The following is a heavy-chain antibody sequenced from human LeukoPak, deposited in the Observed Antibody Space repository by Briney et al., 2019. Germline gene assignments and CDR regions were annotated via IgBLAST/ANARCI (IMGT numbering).Heavy chain of an antibody. CDR3: ARGHCSGGSCYRYWFDP. D-gene: IGHD2-15*01. CDR2: LYYSGRT. J-gene: IGHJ5*02. CDR1: GGSISSSNYF. Sequence: SETLSLTCSVSGGSISSSNYFWGWIRQPPGKGLEWIGSLYYSGRTYYNPSLKSRVTISVDTSKNQFSLKLSSVTAADTAVYYCARGHCSGGSCYRYWFDPWGQGTLVTVSS. V-gene: IGHV4-39*07.